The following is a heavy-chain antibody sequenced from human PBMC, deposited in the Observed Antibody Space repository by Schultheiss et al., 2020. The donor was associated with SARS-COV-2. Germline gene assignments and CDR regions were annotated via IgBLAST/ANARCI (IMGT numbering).Heavy chain of an antibody. D-gene: IGHD3-10*01. CDR1: GGSFSGSY. J-gene: IGHJ5*02. Sequence: SETLSLTCAVYGGSFSGSYWSWIRQPPGKGLEWIGEINYSGSTNYDPSLKSRVTISLDTSKNHFSLKLTSVTAADTAVYYCARDTDTYYRWFDPWGQGTLVTVSS. CDR3: ARDTDTYYRWFDP. CDR2: INYSGST. V-gene: IGHV4-34*01.